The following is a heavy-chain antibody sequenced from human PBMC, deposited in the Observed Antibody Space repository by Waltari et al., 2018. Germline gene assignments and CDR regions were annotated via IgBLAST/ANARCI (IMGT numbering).Heavy chain of an antibody. CDR1: GYTFTSYY. CDR3: ARGPYCSGGSCYSGQYSGSYHDIDY. J-gene: IGHJ4*02. D-gene: IGHD2-15*01. V-gene: IGHV1-46*01. Sequence: MGSGYTFTSYYMHWVRQAPGQGLEWMGIINPSGGSTSYAQKFQGRVTMTRDTSTSTVYMELSSLRSEDTAVYYCARGPYCSGGSCYSGQYSGSYHDIDYWGQGTLVTVSS. CDR2: INPSGGST.